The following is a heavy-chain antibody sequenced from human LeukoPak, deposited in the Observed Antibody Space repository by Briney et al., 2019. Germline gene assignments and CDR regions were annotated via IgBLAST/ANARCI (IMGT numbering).Heavy chain of an antibody. CDR2: IDPEDGET. CDR3: ARGGANCSGGRCPLNWFDP. CDR1: GYTLTELC. Sequence: SVKVSCKVSGYTLTELCMHWVRQAPGNGLEWMGGIDPEDGETIYAQKFQGRVTVTEDTSTDTAYMELSSLRSEDTAVYYCARGGANCSGGRCPLNWFDPWGQGTPVTVSS. J-gene: IGHJ5*02. V-gene: IGHV1-24*01. D-gene: IGHD2-15*01.